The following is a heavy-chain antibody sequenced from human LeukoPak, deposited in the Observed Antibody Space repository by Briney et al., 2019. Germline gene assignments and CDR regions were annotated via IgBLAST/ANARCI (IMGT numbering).Heavy chain of an antibody. CDR1: GFTFSSYA. V-gene: IGHV3-30*04. Sequence: PGGSLRLSCAASGFTFSSYAMHWVRQAPGKGLDWVAIISYDGSNKYYADSVKGRFTISRDNAKNSLYLQMNSLRAEDTAVYYCARDVYATSRFRNAFDIWGQGTMVTVSS. CDR3: ARDVYATSRFRNAFDI. CDR2: ISYDGSNK. J-gene: IGHJ3*02. D-gene: IGHD5-12*01.